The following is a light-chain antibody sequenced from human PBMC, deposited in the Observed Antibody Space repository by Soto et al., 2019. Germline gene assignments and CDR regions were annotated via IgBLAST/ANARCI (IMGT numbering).Light chain of an antibody. CDR2: AAS. V-gene: IGKV1-8*01. CDR3: QQYYSYHTWT. Sequence: AIRMTQSPSSLSASTGDRVTITFRASQGISSYLAWYQQKPGKAPKLLIYAASTLQSGVPSRFSGSGSGTDFTLTISCLQSEDFATYYCQQYYSYHTWTFGQGIKVDIK. CDR1: QGISSY. J-gene: IGKJ1*01.